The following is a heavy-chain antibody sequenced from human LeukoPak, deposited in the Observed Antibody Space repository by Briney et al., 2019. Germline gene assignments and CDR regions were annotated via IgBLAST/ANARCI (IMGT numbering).Heavy chain of an antibody. CDR2: ISSSSSYI. Sequence: GGSLRLSCAASGFTFSSYSMNWVRQAPGKGLEWVSSISSSSSYIYYADSVKGRFTISRDNAKNSLYLQMNSLRAEDTAVYYCARGPNSYGSGVVYWGQGTLVTVSS. CDR1: GFTFSSYS. CDR3: ARGPNSYGSGVVY. D-gene: IGHD3-10*01. J-gene: IGHJ4*02. V-gene: IGHV3-21*01.